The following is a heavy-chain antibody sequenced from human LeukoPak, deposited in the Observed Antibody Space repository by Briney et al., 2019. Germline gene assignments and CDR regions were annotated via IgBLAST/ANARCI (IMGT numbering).Heavy chain of an antibody. D-gene: IGHD1-1*01. CDR3: AREVGRIENWNDGYQHPFDY. CDR2: IIPIFGTA. J-gene: IGHJ4*02. V-gene: IGHV1-69*06. Sequence: GASVKVSCKASGGTFSSYAISWVRQAPGQGLEWMGGIIPIFGTANYAQKFQGRVTITADKSTSTAYMELRSLRSDDTAVYYCAREVGRIENWNDGYQHPFDYWGQGTLVTVSS. CDR1: GGTFSSYA.